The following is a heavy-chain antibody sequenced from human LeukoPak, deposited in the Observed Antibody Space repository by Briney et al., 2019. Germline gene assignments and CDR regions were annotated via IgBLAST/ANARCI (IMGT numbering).Heavy chain of an antibody. CDR3: ARDRAPYCSGGSCYFDY. CDR2: ISSSSSYI. CDR1: GFTFSSYW. J-gene: IGHJ4*02. D-gene: IGHD2-15*01. Sequence: GGSLRLSCAASGFTFSSYWMHWVRQVPGKGLEWVSSISSSSSYIYHADSVKGRFTISRDNAKNSHYLQMNSLRAEDTAVYYCARDRAPYCSGGSCYFDYWGQGTLVTVSS. V-gene: IGHV3-21*01.